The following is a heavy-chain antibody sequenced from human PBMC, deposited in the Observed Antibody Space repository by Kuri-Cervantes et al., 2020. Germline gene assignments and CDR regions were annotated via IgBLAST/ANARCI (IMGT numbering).Heavy chain of an antibody. Sequence: ASVKVSCKASGYTFTSYDINWVRQATGQGLEWMGWMNPNSGNTGYAQKFQGRVTMTRNTSISTAYMELSSLRSEDTAVYYCARGGENWNVGYYYYGMDVWGQGTTVTVSS. D-gene: IGHD1-1*01. CDR2: MNPNSGNT. CDR1: GYTFTSYD. CDR3: ARGGENWNVGYYYYGMDV. J-gene: IGHJ6*02. V-gene: IGHV1-8*01.